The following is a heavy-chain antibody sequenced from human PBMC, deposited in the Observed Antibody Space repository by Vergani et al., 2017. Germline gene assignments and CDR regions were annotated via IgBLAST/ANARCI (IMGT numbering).Heavy chain of an antibody. D-gene: IGHD3-22*01. CDR2: IYPGDSDT. Sequence: EVQLVQSGAEVKKPGESLKISCKGSGYSFTSYWIGWVRQMPGKGLEWMGIIYPGDSDTRYRPSFQGQVTIPADKYVSTAYLQWSSLKASDIAMYYCARRPYYYDSSGYRDYFDYWGQGTLVTVSS. CDR3: ARRPYYYDSSGYRDYFDY. CDR1: GYSFTSYW. J-gene: IGHJ4*02. V-gene: IGHV5-51*01.